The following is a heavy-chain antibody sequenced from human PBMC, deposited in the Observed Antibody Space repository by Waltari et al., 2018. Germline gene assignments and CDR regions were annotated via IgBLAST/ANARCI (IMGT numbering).Heavy chain of an antibody. J-gene: IGHJ4*02. Sequence: APGKGLEWVSSISDGGGIINYADSVKGRFTISRDNSKNTLYLQMNSLRVEDTAVYYCARASGVDYWGQGTLVTISS. D-gene: IGHD3-16*01. V-gene: IGHV3-23*01. CDR2: ISDGGGII. CDR3: ARASGVDY.